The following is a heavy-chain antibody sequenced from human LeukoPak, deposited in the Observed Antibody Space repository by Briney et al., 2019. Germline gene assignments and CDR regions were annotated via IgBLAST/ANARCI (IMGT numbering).Heavy chain of an antibody. D-gene: IGHD1-7*01. J-gene: IGHJ4*02. Sequence: GESLRLSCAASGFTFSSYWMSWVRRAPGKGLEWVANIKQDGSDKYYVDSVKGRFTISRDNAKNSVYLQMNGLRAEDTAVYYCAKEKTTGTYYVDYWGQGTLVTVSS. CDR1: GFTFSSYW. V-gene: IGHV3-7*01. CDR2: IKQDGSDK. CDR3: AKEKTTGTYYVDY.